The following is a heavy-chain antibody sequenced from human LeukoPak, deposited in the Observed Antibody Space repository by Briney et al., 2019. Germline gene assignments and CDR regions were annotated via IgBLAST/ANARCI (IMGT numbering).Heavy chain of an antibody. D-gene: IGHD5-18*01. CDR1: GYTFTSYA. V-gene: IGHV1-3*01. CDR2: INAGNGNT. J-gene: IGHJ4*02. Sequence: ASVKVSCKASGYTFTSYAMHWVRQAPGQRLEWMGWINAGNGNTKYSQKFQGRVTITRDTSASTAYMELSSLRSEDTAVYYCARDLGYSYWGYYFDYWGQGTLVTVSS. CDR3: ARDLGYSYWGYYFDY.